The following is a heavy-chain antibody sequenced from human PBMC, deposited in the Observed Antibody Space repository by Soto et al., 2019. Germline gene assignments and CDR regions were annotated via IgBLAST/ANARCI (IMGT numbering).Heavy chain of an antibody. Sequence: TLSLTCTVSGVSISSYYWSWIRQPPGQGLEWIGYIYNSGSTNYNPSLKSRVTISVDTSKNQFSLKLRSVSAADTAVYYCARTVDTTTDYYYYGMDVWGQGTTVTVSS. CDR2: IYNSGST. CDR1: GVSISSYY. J-gene: IGHJ6*02. V-gene: IGHV4-59*01. D-gene: IGHD5-18*01. CDR3: ARTVDTTTDYYYYGMDV.